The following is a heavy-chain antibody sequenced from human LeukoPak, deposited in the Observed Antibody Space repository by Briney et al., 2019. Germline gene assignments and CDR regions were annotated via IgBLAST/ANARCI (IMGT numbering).Heavy chain of an antibody. D-gene: IGHD3-22*01. CDR1: GYTLTELS. Sequence: GASVKVSCKVSGYTLTELSMHWVRQAPGKGLEWMGGFDPEDGETIYAQKFQGRVTMTEDTSTDTAYMELSSLRSEDTAVYYCATSPDSSGYYPSGYWGQGTLVTVSS. CDR3: ATSPDSSGYYPSGY. CDR2: FDPEDGET. V-gene: IGHV1-24*01. J-gene: IGHJ4*02.